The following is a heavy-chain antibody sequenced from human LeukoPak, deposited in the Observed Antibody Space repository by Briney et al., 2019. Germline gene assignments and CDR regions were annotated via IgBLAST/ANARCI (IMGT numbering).Heavy chain of an antibody. D-gene: IGHD3-10*01. CDR2: IYTSGST. J-gene: IGHJ5*02. Sequence: SETLSLTCTVSGGSISSGSYYWSWIRQPAGKGLEWVGRIYTSGSTNYNPSLKSRVTISVDTSKNQFSLKLSSVTAADTAVYYCAREAAFSGSYWFDPWGQGTLVTVSS. CDR1: GGSISSGSYY. CDR3: AREAAFSGSYWFDP. V-gene: IGHV4-61*02.